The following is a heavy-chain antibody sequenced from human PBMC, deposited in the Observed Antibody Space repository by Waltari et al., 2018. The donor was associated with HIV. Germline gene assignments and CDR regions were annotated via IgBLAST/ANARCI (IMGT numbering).Heavy chain of an antibody. V-gene: IGHV1-3*04. CDR1: GYNFITYA. J-gene: IGHJ6*02. D-gene: IGHD2-15*01. Sequence: QVLLVQSGAEVKKPGASVRVSCKTSGYNFITYAIHWVRQAPGQRPEWMGNITTGNGKTKHAHKFQGRVTITRDTPTTTAHMELSRLRSEDTAIYYLARERKVVGASPYYGLDVWGQGTTVTVSS. CDR2: ITTGNGKT. CDR3: ARERKVVGASPYYGLDV.